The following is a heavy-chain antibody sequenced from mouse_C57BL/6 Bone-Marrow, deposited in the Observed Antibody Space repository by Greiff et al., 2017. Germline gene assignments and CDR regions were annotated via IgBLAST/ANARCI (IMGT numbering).Heavy chain of an antibody. J-gene: IGHJ3*01. CDR3: ARIRTYYGNPFAY. Sequence: QVTLKVSGPGILQPSQTLSLSCSFSGFSLSTYGMGVGWIRQPSGKGLEWLAHIWWDDDKYYDPALKSRHTTSKDTSKNPVFLKIANVDTADTATYYCARIRTYYGNPFAYWGQGTLVTVSA. CDR2: IWWDDDK. V-gene: IGHV8-8*01. D-gene: IGHD2-10*01. CDR1: GFSLSTYGMG.